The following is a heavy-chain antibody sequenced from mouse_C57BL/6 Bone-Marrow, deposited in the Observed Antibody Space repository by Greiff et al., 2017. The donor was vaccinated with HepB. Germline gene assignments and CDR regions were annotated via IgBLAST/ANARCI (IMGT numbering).Heavy chain of an antibody. CDR3: ARDEGRGFDY. CDR2: SRNKANDYTT. V-gene: IGHV7-1*01. CDR1: GFTFSDFY. Sequence: DVMLVESGGGLVQSGRSLRLSCATSGFTFSDFYMEWVRQAPGKGLEWIAASRNKANDYTTEYSASVKGRFIVSRDTSQSILYLQMNALRAEDTAIYDCARDEGRGFDYWGQGTTLTVSS. J-gene: IGHJ2*01. D-gene: IGHD3-3*01.